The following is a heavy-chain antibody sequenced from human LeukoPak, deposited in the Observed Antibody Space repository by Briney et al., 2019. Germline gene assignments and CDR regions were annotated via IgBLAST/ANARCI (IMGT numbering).Heavy chain of an antibody. CDR2: ISGSGSNT. Sequence: GGSLRLSCAASGFTFNSYAMSWVRQAPGKGLEWVSTISGSGSNTYYADSVKGRFTISRDNSMNTLYLQMNTLRAEDTAVYYCAKGAAARPLYYYYMDVWGKGTTVTVSS. CDR3: AKGAAARPLYYYYMDV. D-gene: IGHD6-6*01. J-gene: IGHJ6*03. V-gene: IGHV3-23*01. CDR1: GFTFNSYA.